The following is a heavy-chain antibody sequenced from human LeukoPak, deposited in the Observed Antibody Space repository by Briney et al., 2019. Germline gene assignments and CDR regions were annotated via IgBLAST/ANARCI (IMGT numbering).Heavy chain of an antibody. CDR3: ASARGSNYGSLGD. Sequence: GRSLRVSCAASGFTFSTYAMHWVRQAPGKGLEWVAVISYDGGNKYYADSVKGRFTISRDNSKNTLYLQMNSLRAEDTAVYYCASARGSNYGSLGDWGQGTLVTVSS. D-gene: IGHD5-18*01. J-gene: IGHJ4*02. CDR2: ISYDGGNK. V-gene: IGHV3-30*14. CDR1: GFTFSTYA.